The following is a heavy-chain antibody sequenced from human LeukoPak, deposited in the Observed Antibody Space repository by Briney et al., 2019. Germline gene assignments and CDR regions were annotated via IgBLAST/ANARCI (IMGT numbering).Heavy chain of an antibody. D-gene: IGHD1-26*01. V-gene: IGHV4-4*07. Sequence: SETLSLTCTVSGGSISNYYWSWIRQPAGKGLEWIGRMYSDGSTNYNPSVRSRVTMSIDTPKTQFSLRVTSVTAADTAVYYCARAIVGVTDAFDIWGQGTTVTVSS. CDR3: ARAIVGVTDAFDI. CDR1: GGSISNYY. J-gene: IGHJ3*02. CDR2: MYSDGST.